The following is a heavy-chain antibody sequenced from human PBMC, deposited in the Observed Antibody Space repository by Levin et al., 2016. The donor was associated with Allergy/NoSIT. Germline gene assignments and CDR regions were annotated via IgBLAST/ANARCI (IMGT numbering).Heavy chain of an antibody. Sequence: GESLKISCSASGFNFNVYWMHWVRQVPGKGLVWVSRINSDGSITTYADSVKGRSTISRDNAKNTLHLQLNSLRAEDTAVYYCVRDLENCGGACSPAFDYWGHGILVTVSS. V-gene: IGHV3-74*03. CDR2: INSDGSIT. CDR1: GFNFNVYW. J-gene: IGHJ4*01. D-gene: IGHD2-21*02. CDR3: VRDLENCGGACSPAFDY.